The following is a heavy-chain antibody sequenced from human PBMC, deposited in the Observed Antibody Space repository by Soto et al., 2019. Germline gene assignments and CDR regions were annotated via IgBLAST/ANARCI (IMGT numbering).Heavy chain of an antibody. Sequence: SPTLSLTCAVYGGSFSGYYWSWIRQPPGKGLEWIGEINHSGSTNYNPSLKSRVTISVDTSKNQFSLKLSPVTAADTAVYYCARGEIRYFDWLLSYDYYNGMDVWGQGTTVT. CDR3: ARGEIRYFDWLLSYDYYNGMDV. V-gene: IGHV4-34*01. CDR2: INHSGST. D-gene: IGHD3-9*01. CDR1: GGSFSGYY. J-gene: IGHJ6*02.